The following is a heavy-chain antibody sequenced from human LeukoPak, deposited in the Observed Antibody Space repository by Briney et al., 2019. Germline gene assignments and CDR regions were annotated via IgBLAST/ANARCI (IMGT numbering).Heavy chain of an antibody. CDR1: GYTFTGYY. Sequence: ASVKVSCKASGYTFTGYYMHWVRQAPGQGLEWMGWINPNSGGTNYAQKFQGRFTMTTDTSTTTAYMELRSLRSDDTAFYYCARRTYSSSSSLFDYWGQGTLVTVSS. D-gene: IGHD6-6*01. CDR2: INPNSGGT. V-gene: IGHV1-2*02. CDR3: ARRTYSSSSSLFDY. J-gene: IGHJ4*02.